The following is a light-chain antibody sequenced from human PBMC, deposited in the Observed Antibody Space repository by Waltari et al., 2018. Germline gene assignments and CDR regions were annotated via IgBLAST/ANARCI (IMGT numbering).Light chain of an antibody. CDR2: SNH. J-gene: IGLJ2*01. Sequence: QSVLTQPPSASGTPGQRVTISCSGSSSNIGSNTVTWYQQLPGTAPKLLIYSNHQRPSVIPDRFAGSKSGTAASLAISGLQSEDEADYYCAAWDDSLNGVVFGGGTKLTVL. CDR3: AAWDDSLNGVV. V-gene: IGLV1-44*01. CDR1: SSNIGSNT.